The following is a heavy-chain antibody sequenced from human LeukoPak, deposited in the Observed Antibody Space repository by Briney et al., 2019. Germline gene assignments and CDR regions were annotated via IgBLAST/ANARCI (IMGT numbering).Heavy chain of an antibody. J-gene: IGHJ4*01. CDR3: ARDLSATARAYDY. D-gene: IGHD1-26*01. CDR2: IAISGTYI. CDR1: GFILSDYN. V-gene: IGHV3-21*01. Sequence: GGSLRLPCAASGFILSDYNMNWVRRAPGKGLEWVSFIAISGTYITYADSLKGRFTISRDNAKNSLYLQMNSLRAEDTAVYYCARDLSATARAYDYWGHGTLVTVSS.